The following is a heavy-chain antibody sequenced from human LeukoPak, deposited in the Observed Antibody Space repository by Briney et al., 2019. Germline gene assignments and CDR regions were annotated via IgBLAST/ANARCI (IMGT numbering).Heavy chain of an antibody. V-gene: IGHV3-30*02. CDR3: ARDAAYGYDRFDY. J-gene: IGHJ4*02. Sequence: GGSLRLSCAASGFTFSSYDIHWVRQAPGKGLEWVAFIRYDGSNKYYADSVRGRFTISRDNADNSLYLHMNSLRAEDTAVYYCARDAAYGYDRFDYWGQGTQVTVSS. D-gene: IGHD5-18*01. CDR1: GFTFSSYD. CDR2: IRYDGSNK.